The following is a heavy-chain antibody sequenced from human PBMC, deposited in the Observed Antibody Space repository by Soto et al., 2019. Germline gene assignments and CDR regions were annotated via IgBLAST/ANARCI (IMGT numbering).Heavy chain of an antibody. CDR3: ARDRLSEQQLGGYYYYDMDV. Sequence: ASETLSLTCTVSGGSINSHYWSWIRQPPGKGLEWIGYIYYTGSTTYNPSLKSRVTISLGTSKTQFSLRLSSVTAADTAVYYCARDRLSEQQLGGYYYYDMDVWGQGTTVTVSS. D-gene: IGHD6-13*01. V-gene: IGHV4-59*11. CDR2: IYYTGST. J-gene: IGHJ6*02. CDR1: GGSINSHY.